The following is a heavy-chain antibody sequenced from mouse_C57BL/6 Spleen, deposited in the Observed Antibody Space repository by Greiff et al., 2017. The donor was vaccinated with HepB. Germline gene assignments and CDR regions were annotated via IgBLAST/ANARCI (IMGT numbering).Heavy chain of an antibody. CDR1: GFNIKDYY. Sequence: EVKLQESGAELVRPGASVKLSCTASGFNIKDYYMHWVKQRPEQGLEWIGRIDPEDGDTEYAPKFQGKATMTADTSSNTAYLQLSSLTSEDTAVYYCTTRYYGSYVYFDVWGTGTTVTVSS. CDR2: IDPEDGDT. D-gene: IGHD2-1*01. J-gene: IGHJ1*03. CDR3: TTRYYGSYVYFDV. V-gene: IGHV14-1*01.